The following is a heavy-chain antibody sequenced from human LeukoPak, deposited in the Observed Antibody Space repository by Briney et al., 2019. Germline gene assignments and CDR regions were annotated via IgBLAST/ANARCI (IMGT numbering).Heavy chain of an antibody. CDR2: IYYSGST. CDR1: GGSISSGDYY. Sequence: PSETLSLTCTVSGGSISSGDYYWSWIRQPPGKGLEWIGYIYYSGSTYYNPSLKSRVTISVDTSKNQFSLRLSSVTAADTAVYYCAREAYGSGFFYFDYWGQGTLVTVSS. CDR3: AREAYGSGFFYFDY. V-gene: IGHV4-30-4*02. J-gene: IGHJ4*02. D-gene: IGHD6-25*01.